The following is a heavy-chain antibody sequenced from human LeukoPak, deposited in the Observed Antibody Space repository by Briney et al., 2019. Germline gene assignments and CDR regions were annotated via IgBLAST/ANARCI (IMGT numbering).Heavy chain of an antibody. Sequence: ASVTVSCKACGYTSTDFTEYYIPWVRQAPGQGLEWMGWINPNSGVTYYAQKFNGRVTMTRDTSISTHYMELSSLTSDDTVFYFCVRVSGGWYFDPWCQGTLVTVSS. CDR1: GYTSTDFTEYY. CDR3: VRVSGGWYFDP. V-gene: IGHV1-2*02. D-gene: IGHD6-19*01. J-gene: IGHJ5*02. CDR2: INPNSGVT.